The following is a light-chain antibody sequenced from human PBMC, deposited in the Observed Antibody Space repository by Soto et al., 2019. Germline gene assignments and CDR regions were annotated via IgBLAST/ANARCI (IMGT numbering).Light chain of an antibody. CDR1: QSVSNN. CDR3: QQYNNWWT. CDR2: GAS. Sequence: EIVMTQSPATLSVSPGERATLSCRASQSVSNNLVWYQKKPGQAPRLLIYGASTRATGISARFSGSGSGTEFTLTISSLQSEDFAFYYCQQYNNWWTFGQGTRVDIK. V-gene: IGKV3-15*01. J-gene: IGKJ1*01.